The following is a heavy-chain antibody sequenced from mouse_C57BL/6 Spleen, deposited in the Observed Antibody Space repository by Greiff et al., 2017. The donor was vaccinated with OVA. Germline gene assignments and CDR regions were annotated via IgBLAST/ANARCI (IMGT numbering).Heavy chain of an antibody. CDR3: ARYDGYPAWFAY. Sequence: QVQLQQPGAELVRPGSSVKLSCKASGYTFTSYWMDWVKQRPGQGLEWIGNIYPSDSETHYNQKFKDKATLTVDKSSSTAYMQLSSLTSEDSAVYDCARYDGYPAWFAYWGQGTLVTVSA. D-gene: IGHD2-3*01. CDR2: IYPSDSET. V-gene: IGHV1-61*01. J-gene: IGHJ3*01. CDR1: GYTFTSYW.